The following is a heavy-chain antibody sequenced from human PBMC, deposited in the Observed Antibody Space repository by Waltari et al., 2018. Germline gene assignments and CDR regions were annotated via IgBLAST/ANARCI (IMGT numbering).Heavy chain of an antibody. J-gene: IGHJ4*02. Sequence: EVRLVESGGDLVQPGGALRLSRVASGFPFDRYGMGWVRQAPGKGLEWVANTRQDDISKYYVDSVKGRFTISRDNAKNSLYLQMSSLRAEDTAVYYCARVYSPTHHFEYWGQGTLVTVSS. CDR3: ARVYSPTHHFEY. V-gene: IGHV3-7*01. CDR2: TRQDDISK. CDR1: GFPFDRYG. D-gene: IGHD2-15*01.